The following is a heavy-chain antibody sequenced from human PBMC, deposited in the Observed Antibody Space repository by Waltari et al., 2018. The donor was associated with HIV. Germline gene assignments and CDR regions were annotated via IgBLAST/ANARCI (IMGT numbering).Heavy chain of an antibody. CDR2: ISSSGNFK. Sequence: EVQLVESGGGPVKPGESLRLSCVTSAFIFTSYPMNWVRQAPGTGPEWVSSISSSGNFKHYADSVKGRFTISRDNAENSLYLQMNGLRAEDTAIYYCARDSRGSTWSLNWFDPWGQGTLVTVSS. CDR3: ARDSRGSTWSLNWFDP. CDR1: AFIFTSYP. V-gene: IGHV3-21*02. J-gene: IGHJ5*02. D-gene: IGHD6-6*01.